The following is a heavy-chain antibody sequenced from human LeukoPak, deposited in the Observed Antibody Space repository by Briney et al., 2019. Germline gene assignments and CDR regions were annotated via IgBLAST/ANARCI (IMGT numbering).Heavy chain of an antibody. V-gene: IGHV4-39*01. CDR1: GGSISSSGYY. J-gene: IGHJ4*02. D-gene: IGHD3-16*02. Sequence: PSETLSLTCTVSGGSISSSGYYWGWIRLPPGKGLEWIGSIYYSGSTYYNPSLKSRVTISVDTSKNQFSLKLSSVTAADTAVYYCARNDYVWGSYRTAPAFFDYGGQGTLVTVSS. CDR3: ARNDYVWGSYRTAPAFFDY. CDR2: IYYSGST.